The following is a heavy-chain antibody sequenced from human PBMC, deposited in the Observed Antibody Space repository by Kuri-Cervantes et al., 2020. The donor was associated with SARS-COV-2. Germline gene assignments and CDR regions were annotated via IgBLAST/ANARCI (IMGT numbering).Heavy chain of an antibody. CDR1: GFTFSSYA. D-gene: IGHD7-27*01. V-gene: IGHV3-64D*08. J-gene: IGHJ2*01. CDR2: ISSNGGST. CDR3: ARVPSGDGAWYFDL. Sequence: GESLKISCSASGFTFSSYAMHWVRQAPGKGLECVSAISSNGGSTYYADSVKGRFTISRDNSKNTLYLQMSSLRAEDTAVYYCARVPSGDGAWYFDLWGRGTLVTVSS.